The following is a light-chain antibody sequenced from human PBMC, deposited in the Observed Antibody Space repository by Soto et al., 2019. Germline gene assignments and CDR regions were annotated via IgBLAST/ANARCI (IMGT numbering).Light chain of an antibody. J-gene: IGLJ2*01. V-gene: IGLV2-8*01. CDR2: EVS. Sequence: QSVLPQTHSASGSPGQSVTISCTGSNSDVGGYHYVSWYQQHPGKAPKLMIYEVSKRASGVTDRFSGFKSGNTASLTVSGLQSEDEANYYCSSYAGSNSFLIFGGGTKLTVL. CDR3: SSYAGSNSFLI. CDR1: NSDVGGYHY.